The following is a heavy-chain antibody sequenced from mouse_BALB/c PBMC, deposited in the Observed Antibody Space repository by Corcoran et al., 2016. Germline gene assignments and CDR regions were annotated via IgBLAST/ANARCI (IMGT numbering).Heavy chain of an antibody. V-gene: IGHV9-3-1*01. D-gene: IGHD6-1*01. Sequence: QIQLVQYGPELKKPGETVKMSCKASGYTLTNYGMNWVKQAPGKGLKWMGWINTYTGEPTYADAFKGRFAFSLETSASTAYLQINNLKNEDTATYFCAREPYAMDYWGQGTSVTVSS. CDR2: INTYTGEP. CDR1: GYTLTNYG. CDR3: AREPYAMDY. J-gene: IGHJ4*01.